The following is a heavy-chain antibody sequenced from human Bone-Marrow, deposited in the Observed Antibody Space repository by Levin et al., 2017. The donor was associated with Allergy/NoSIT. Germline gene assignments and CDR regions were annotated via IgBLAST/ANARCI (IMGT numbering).Heavy chain of an antibody. D-gene: IGHD3-16*02. Sequence: PGGSLRLSCAASGFTFSNAWMSWVRQAPGKGLEWVGRIKSKTDGGTTDYAAPVKGRFTISRDDSKNTLYLQMNSLKTEDTAVYYCTTDIKTPTFGGVIVGPGGYWGQGTLVTVSS. CDR2: IKSKTDGGTT. CDR1: GFTFSNAW. V-gene: IGHV3-15*01. J-gene: IGHJ4*02. CDR3: TTDIKTPTFGGVIVGPGGY.